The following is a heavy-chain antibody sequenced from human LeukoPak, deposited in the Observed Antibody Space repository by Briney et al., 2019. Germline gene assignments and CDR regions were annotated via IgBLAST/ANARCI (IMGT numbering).Heavy chain of an antibody. V-gene: IGHV1-3*03. CDR2: INAGNGNT. CDR1: GYTFTSYA. CDR3: ARAPGGIRASYYYYMDV. J-gene: IGHJ6*03. Sequence: ASVKVSCKASGYTFTSYAMHWVRQAPGQRLEWMGWINAGNGNTKYSQEFQGRVTITRDTSASTAYMELSSLRSEDMAVYYCARAPGGIRASYYYYMDVWGKATTVTVSS. D-gene: IGHD1-26*01.